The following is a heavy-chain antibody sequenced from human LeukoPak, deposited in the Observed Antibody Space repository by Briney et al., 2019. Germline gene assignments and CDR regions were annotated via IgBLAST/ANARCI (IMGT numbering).Heavy chain of an antibody. Sequence: GGSLRLSCAASGFPFSDYYMSWIRQAPGKGLEWVSYISSSGDTIYYADSVKGRFTISRNNAKNSVHLQMNSLRAEDTAVYYCARVVHYGSGPAVGWGQGTLVTVSS. D-gene: IGHD3-10*01. CDR2: ISSSGDTI. CDR3: ARVVHYGSGPAVG. V-gene: IGHV3-11*01. J-gene: IGHJ4*02. CDR1: GFPFSDYY.